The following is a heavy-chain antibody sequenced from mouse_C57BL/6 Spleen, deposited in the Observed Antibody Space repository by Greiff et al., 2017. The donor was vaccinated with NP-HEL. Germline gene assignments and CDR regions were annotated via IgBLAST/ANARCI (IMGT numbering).Heavy chain of an antibody. D-gene: IGHD1-1*01. CDR2: IYPGDGDT. Sequence: VQLQQSGAELVKPGASVKISCKASGYAFSSYWMNWVKQRPGKGLEWIGQIYPGDGDTNYNGKFTGKATLTADKSSSTAYMQLSSLTSEDSAVYVGARHWLGYGSSYKYFDVWGTGTTVTVSS. CDR3: ARHWLGYGSSYKYFDV. CDR1: GYAFSSYW. J-gene: IGHJ1*03. V-gene: IGHV1-80*01.